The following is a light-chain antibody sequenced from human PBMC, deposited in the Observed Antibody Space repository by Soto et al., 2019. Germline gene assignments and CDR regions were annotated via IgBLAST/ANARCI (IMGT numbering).Light chain of an antibody. CDR2: GAS. CDR1: PGLTRN. J-gene: IGKJ5*01. CDR3: QQYSSSPRT. Sequence: EVVMTQSPATLSVSPGERVTLCCRASPGLTRNLAWYQHKPGQSPRLLIYGASARATGIPARFSGSGSGTDFSLTISRLEPEDFAVYHCQQYSSSPRTFGQGTRLEIK. V-gene: IGKV3-15*01.